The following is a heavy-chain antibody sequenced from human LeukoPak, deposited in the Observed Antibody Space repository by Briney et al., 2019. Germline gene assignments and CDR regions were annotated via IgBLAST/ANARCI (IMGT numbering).Heavy chain of an antibody. CDR1: GGTFSNYVKNYA. CDR3: ARGSGSPGAGRYAFDI. CDR2: IIAISGSA. D-gene: IGHD1-14*01. V-gene: IGHV1-69*13. J-gene: IGHJ3*02. Sequence: SVRVSCKASGGTFSNYVKNYAVGSARQDPGQGLEWRGGIIAISGSADYAQKFQGRVTLTADASTSTGNMELSSLRSEDTAMYSCARGSGSPGAGRYAFDIWGQGTMVTVSS.